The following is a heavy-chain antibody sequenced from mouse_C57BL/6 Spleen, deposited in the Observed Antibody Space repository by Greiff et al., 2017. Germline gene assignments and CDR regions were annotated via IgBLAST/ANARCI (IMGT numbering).Heavy chain of an antibody. Sequence: EVQLVESGGGLVQSGRSLRLSCATSGFTFSDFYMEWVRQAPGKGLEWIAASRNKANDYTTEYSASVKGRFIVSRDTSQSILYLQMNALRAEDTAIYYCARDVWQAMDYWGQGTSVTVSS. V-gene: IGHV7-1*01. CDR1: GFTFSDFY. D-gene: IGHD1-1*02. J-gene: IGHJ4*01. CDR3: ARDVWQAMDY. CDR2: SRNKANDYTT.